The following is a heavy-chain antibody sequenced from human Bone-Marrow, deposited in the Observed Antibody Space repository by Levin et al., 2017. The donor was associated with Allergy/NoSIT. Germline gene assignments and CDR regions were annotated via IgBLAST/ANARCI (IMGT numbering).Heavy chain of an antibody. CDR1: GFTFSSYG. CDR3: TRRGWFGELDDGFDI. V-gene: IGHV3-33*01. Sequence: RPSETLSLTCAASGFTFSSYGLHWVRQAPGKGLEWVAGIWYRGSKEYYADSVKGRFTISRDNSKNTLNLQMSSLRGEDTAVYYCTRRGWFGELDDGFDIWGQGTMVTVS. CDR2: IWYRGSKE. J-gene: IGHJ3*02. D-gene: IGHD3-10*01.